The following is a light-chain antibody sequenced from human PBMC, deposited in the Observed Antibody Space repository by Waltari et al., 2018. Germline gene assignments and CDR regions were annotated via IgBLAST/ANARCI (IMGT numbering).Light chain of an antibody. J-gene: IGLJ2*01. V-gene: IGLV1-47*01. CDR2: RNS. CDR1: NSNIKLNN. Sequence: QSILTQPPSTSGTPGQRVTISCSGTNSNIKLNNVSWYQHLPETTPKPLIYRNSWRPSGVSDRFSASKSGTSASLAISGLRSEDEGDYYCAAWDDSLSGPIFGGGTRLTVL. CDR3: AAWDDSLSGPI.